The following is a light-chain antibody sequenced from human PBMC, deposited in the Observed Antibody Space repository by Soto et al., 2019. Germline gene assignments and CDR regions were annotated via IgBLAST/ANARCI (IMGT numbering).Light chain of an antibody. V-gene: IGLV2-14*01. CDR3: SSYTSSSTLV. CDR1: SSDVGGYNY. J-gene: IGLJ2*01. CDR2: DVS. Sequence: QSALTQPASVSGSPGQSITISCTGTSSDVGGYNYVSWYQQHPGKAPKLMIYDVSNRPSRVSNRFSGSKSGNTDSLTISVLQAEDEADYYCSSYTSSSTLVFGGGTKLTVL.